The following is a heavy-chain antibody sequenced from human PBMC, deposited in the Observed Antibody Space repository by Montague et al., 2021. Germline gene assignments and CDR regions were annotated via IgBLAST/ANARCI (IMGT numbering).Heavy chain of an antibody. CDR2: VFYSGAT. V-gene: IGHV4-59*01. D-gene: IGHD3-22*01. J-gene: IGHJ4*02. CDR1: GDSINGWY. CDR3: ARQGFYESGGFFI. Sequence: SETLSLTGSVSGDSINGWYWSWIRQPPGKGLEWIGSVFYSGATNYNPSLKSRVTMSADTSKNQVSLKVNSVTAADTAVYYCARQGFYESGGFFIWGLGTLVTVSS.